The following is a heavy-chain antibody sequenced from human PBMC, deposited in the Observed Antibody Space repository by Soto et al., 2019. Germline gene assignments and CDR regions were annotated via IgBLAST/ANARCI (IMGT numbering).Heavy chain of an antibody. D-gene: IGHD2-15*01. CDR2: ISESGGDT. J-gene: IGHJ1*01. V-gene: IGHV3-11*01. Sequence: QVQLVESGGGLVKPGGSLRLSCAVSGFTFSNYYMTWIRQAPGKGLEWVSYISESGGDTEYADAVKGRFTMTRDNAKNSLDLQMYSLRAEDTAVYYCARADCSSGSCFFEYIQHWGQGTLVTVSP. CDR1: GFTFSNYY. CDR3: ARADCSSGSCFFEYIQH.